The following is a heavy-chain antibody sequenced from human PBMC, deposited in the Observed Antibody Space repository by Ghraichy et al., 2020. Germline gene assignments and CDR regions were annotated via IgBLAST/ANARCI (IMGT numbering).Heavy chain of an antibody. CDR1: VGSFSGYY. D-gene: IGHD5-18*01. V-gene: IGHV4-34*01. J-gene: IGHJ3*02. Sequence: ETLSLTCAVYVGSFSGYYWSWIRQPPGKGLEWIGEINPTGSTNHSPSLKSRLTMLVDTSKNQFSLKLKSVTAADTAVYYCARRRELWSAAEGDAFDMWGQGTMVTGSS. CDR3: ARRRELWSAAEGDAFDM. CDR2: INPTGST.